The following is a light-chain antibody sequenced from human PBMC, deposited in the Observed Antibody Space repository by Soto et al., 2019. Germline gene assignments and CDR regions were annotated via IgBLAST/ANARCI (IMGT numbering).Light chain of an antibody. J-gene: IGLJ3*02. CDR1: SGHSSYT. V-gene: IGLV4-69*01. CDR2: LNSDGSH. CDR3: QTWGIGMQV. Sequence: QLVLTQSPSASASLGASVKLTCTLSSGHSSYTIAWHQQQPEKGPRYLMKLNSDGSHNKGDGIPDRFSGPSSGAERYLTISSLQSEDEADYYCQTWGIGMQVFGGGTKLTVL.